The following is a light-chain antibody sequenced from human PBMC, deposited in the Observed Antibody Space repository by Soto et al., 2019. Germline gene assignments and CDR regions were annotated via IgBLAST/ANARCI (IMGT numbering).Light chain of an antibody. CDR2: DAS. Sequence: WLAWYQQKPGEAPKLLIYDASALPRGVPSMFSGSGSGTKFTLTIASLQPDDFATYYCQHYETVPVTFGPGTKVDIK. V-gene: IGKV1-5*01. J-gene: IGKJ1*01. CDR3: QHYETVPVT. CDR1: W.